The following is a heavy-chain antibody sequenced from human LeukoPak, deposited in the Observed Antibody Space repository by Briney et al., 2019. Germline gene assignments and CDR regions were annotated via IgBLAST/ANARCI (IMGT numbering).Heavy chain of an antibody. CDR3: ARYKAVEAFDI. CDR2: IYYSGST. V-gene: IGHV4-31*03. Sequence: PSETLSLTCTVSGGSISSGGFYWSWIRQHPGKGLEWMGYIYYSGSTYYKPSLKSRVSISVDTSKNQFSLKLSSVTAADTAVYYCARYKAVEAFDIWGQGTMVTASS. J-gene: IGHJ3*02. CDR1: GGSISSGGFY. D-gene: IGHD1-1*01.